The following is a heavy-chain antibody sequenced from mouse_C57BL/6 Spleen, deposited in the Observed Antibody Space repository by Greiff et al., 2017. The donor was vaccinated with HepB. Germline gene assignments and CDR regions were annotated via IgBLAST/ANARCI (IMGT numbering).Heavy chain of an antibody. V-gene: IGHV1-39*01. D-gene: IGHD1-1*01. CDR1: GYSFTDYN. J-gene: IGHJ4*01. CDR2: INPNYGTT. Sequence: VQLKQSGPELVKPGASVKISCKASGYSFTDYNMNWVKQSNGKSLEWIGVINPNYGTTSYNQKFKGKATLTVDQSSSTAYMQLNSLTSEDSAVYYCASFITTVVEGAYAMDYWGQGTSVTVSS. CDR3: ASFITTVVEGAYAMDY.